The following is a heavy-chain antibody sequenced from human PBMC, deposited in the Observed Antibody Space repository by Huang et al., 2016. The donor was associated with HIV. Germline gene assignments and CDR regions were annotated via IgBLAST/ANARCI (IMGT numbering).Heavy chain of an antibody. J-gene: IGHJ6*02. CDR1: TFTFGAFW. CDR3: ATKTAGMDI. Sequence: VESGGRSVQPGGSIKLSCVGSTFTFGAFWMSWVRQPPGKGLEWVANIKQDESEKYYVDSVKVRFNISRDNARKVLFLEMDNLRVEDTAMYFCATKTAGMDIWGQGTTVTVSS. V-gene: IGHV3-7*01. D-gene: IGHD1-7*01. CDR2: IKQDESEK.